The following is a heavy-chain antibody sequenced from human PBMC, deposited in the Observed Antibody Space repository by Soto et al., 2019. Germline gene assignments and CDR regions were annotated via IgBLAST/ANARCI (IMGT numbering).Heavy chain of an antibody. Sequence: SQTLSLTCAISGDSVSSNSAAWNWIRQSPSRGLEWLGRTYYRSKWYNDYAVSVKSRITINPDTSMNQFSLQLNSVTPEDTAVYYCARVSRQLAYYYYGMDVWGQGTTVTVSS. J-gene: IGHJ6*02. CDR3: ARVSRQLAYYYYGMDV. CDR2: TYYRSKWYN. D-gene: IGHD6-6*01. V-gene: IGHV6-1*01. CDR1: GDSVSSNSAA.